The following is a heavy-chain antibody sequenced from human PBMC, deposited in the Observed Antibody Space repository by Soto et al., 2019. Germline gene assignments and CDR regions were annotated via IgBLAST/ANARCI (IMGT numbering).Heavy chain of an antibody. V-gene: IGHV3-23*01. J-gene: IGHJ4*02. CDR1: GFAFSSHA. Sequence: EVQLLESGGGLVQPGGSLRLSCAASGFAFSSHAMNWVRQAPGKGLVWVSGISGSGGRTYDADSVKGRFTISRDNSKNTLDLQMNSLRAEDTAVYYCAKGRYSYDSSGHDYWGLGTLVTVSS. CDR3: AKGRYSYDSSGHDY. D-gene: IGHD3-22*01. CDR2: ISGSGGRT.